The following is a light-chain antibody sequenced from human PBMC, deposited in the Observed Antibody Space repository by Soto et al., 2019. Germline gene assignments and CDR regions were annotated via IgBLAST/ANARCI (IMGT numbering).Light chain of an antibody. J-gene: IGKJ1*01. CDR1: QSIGSSY. Sequence: ENVLTQSPGTLSLSPGERATLSCRASQSIGSSYLAWYQQKPGHAPRLIIYGTSSRATCIPDRFSGSGSVTDFTLTISRLEPEDFAVYYCQQFGSSWLTFGQGTKVEIK. V-gene: IGKV3-20*01. CDR3: QQFGSSWLT. CDR2: GTS.